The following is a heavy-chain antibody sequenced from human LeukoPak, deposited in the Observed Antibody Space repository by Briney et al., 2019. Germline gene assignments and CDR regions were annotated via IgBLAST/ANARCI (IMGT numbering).Heavy chain of an antibody. V-gene: IGHV1-69*13. CDR3: VRGQKPYYYYGMDV. Sequence: RASVKVSCKASGGIFSSYATRWVRQAPGQGLEWMGGIIPIFGKANYAQKFQGRVTITADESTSTAYMELSSLRSEDTAVYYCVRGQKPYYYYGMDVWGQGTTVTVSS. CDR2: IIPIFGKA. J-gene: IGHJ6*02. CDR1: GGIFSSYA.